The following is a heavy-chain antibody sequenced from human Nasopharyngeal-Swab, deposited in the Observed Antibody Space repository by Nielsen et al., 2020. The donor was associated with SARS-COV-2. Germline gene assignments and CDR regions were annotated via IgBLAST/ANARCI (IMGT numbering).Heavy chain of an antibody. CDR3: ARTAIEGGYYRGDAFDI. CDR1: GYRFISYW. CDR2: IYPGDSDT. Sequence: GESLKISCKGSGYRFISYWIGWVRQMPGKGLGWMGIIYPGDSDTRYSPSFQGQVTISADKSISTAYLQWSSLKASDPAMYYCARTAIEGGYYRGDAFDIWGQGTMVTVSS. D-gene: IGHD3-22*01. J-gene: IGHJ3*02. V-gene: IGHV5-51*01.